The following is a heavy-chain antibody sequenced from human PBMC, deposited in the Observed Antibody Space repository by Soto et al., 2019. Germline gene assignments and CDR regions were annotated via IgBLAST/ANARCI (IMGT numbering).Heavy chain of an antibody. CDR1: GGSISSGGYY. CDR2: IYYSGST. D-gene: IGHD2-2*01. Sequence: SETLSLTCTVSGGSISSGGYYWSWIRQHPGKGLEWIGYIYYSGSTYYNPSLKSRVTISVDTSKNKFSLKLSSVTAADTAVYYCSREGGLGVVPAAPLFDYWGQGTLVTVSS. J-gene: IGHJ4*02. CDR3: SREGGLGVVPAAPLFDY. V-gene: IGHV4-31*03.